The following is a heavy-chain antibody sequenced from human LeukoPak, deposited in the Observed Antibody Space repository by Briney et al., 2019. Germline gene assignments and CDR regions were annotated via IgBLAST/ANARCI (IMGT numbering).Heavy chain of an antibody. CDR2: IYSGGST. V-gene: IGHV3-53*01. Sequence: PGGSLRLSCAASGFTVSSNYMSWVRQAPGKGLEWVSVIYSGGSTYYADSVKGRFTISRDNSKNTLYLQMNSLRAEDTAVYYCAREYRRVTGKSPGIDYWGKGTLVTVSS. J-gene: IGHJ4*02. D-gene: IGHD2-21*02. CDR1: GFTVSSNY. CDR3: AREYRRVTGKSPGIDY.